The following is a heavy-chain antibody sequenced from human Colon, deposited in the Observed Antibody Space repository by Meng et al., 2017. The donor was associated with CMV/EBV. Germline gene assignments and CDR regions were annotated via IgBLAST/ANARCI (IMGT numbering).Heavy chain of an antibody. V-gene: IGHV3-15*01. J-gene: IGHJ6*02. CDR3: TTGDQLPPYYYYYGMDV. Sequence: GGSLRLSCAASGFTFSNAWMSWVRQAPGKGLEWVGRIKSKTDGGTTDYAAPVKGRFTISRDDSKNTLYLQMNSLKTEDTAVYYCTTGDQLPPYYYYYGMDVWGQGTTVTVSS. D-gene: IGHD2-2*01. CDR2: IKSKTDGGTT. CDR1: GFTFSNAW.